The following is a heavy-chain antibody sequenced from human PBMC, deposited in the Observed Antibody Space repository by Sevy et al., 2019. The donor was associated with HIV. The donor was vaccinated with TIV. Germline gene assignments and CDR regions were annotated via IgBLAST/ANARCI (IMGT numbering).Heavy chain of an antibody. D-gene: IGHD3-22*01. CDR3: ARSTDYYDNSRYDS. V-gene: IGHV3-21*03. J-gene: IGHJ4*02. CDR2: ISSGSSYI. CDR1: GFTFSYYT. Sequence: GGSLRLSCAASGFTFSYYTMNWVRQAPGKGLEWVSSISSGSSYIFYADSMKGRFTVSRDNAKNSLFLQMNSLRDEDTALYYCARSTDYYDNSRYDSWGRGTLVTVSS.